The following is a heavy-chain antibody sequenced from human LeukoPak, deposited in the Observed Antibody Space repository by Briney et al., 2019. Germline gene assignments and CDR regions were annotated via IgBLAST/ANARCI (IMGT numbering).Heavy chain of an antibody. CDR2: ISSSGSTI. V-gene: IGHV3-48*03. CDR3: ARRDLLTGTFDY. J-gene: IGHJ4*02. D-gene: IGHD1-20*01. Sequence: GGSLRPSCAASGFTFSSYEMSWVRQAPGKGLEWVSYISSSGSTIYYADSVKGRFTISRDNAKNSLYLQMNSPRAEDTAVYYCARRDLLTGTFDYWGQGTLVTVSS. CDR1: GFTFSSYE.